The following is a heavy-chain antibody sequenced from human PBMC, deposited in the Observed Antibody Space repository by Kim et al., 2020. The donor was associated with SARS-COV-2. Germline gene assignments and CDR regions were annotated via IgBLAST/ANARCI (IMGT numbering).Heavy chain of an antibody. Sequence: KVRFTISRDNSKNTLSLQMNSLRAEDTAVYYCAKDRAGYCSGGSCYGADYWGQGTLVTVSS. J-gene: IGHJ4*02. D-gene: IGHD2-15*01. V-gene: IGHV3-30*02. CDR3: AKDRAGYCSGGSCYGADY.